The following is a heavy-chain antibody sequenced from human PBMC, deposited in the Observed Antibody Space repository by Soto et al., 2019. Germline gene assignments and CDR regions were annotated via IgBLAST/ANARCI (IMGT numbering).Heavy chain of an antibody. CDR3: AKDPVECGLRYYFDY. CDR2: ISYDGSNK. CDR1: GFTFSSYG. V-gene: IGHV3-30*18. Sequence: QVQLVESGGGVVQPGRSLRLSCAASGFTFSSYGMHWVRQAPGKGLEWVAFISYDGSNKYYADSVKGRFTISRDNCKNTLDLQGNSLRAEDTAVYYCAKDPVECGLRYYFDYWGQGSLVTVSS. D-gene: IGHD4-17*01. J-gene: IGHJ4*02.